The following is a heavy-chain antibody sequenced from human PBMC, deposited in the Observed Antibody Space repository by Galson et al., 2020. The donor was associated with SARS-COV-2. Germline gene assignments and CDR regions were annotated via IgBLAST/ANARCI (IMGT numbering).Heavy chain of an antibody. CDR3: ARLTAFVSGSYYNPLYYYYGVDV. CDR1: GGSISSSSYY. D-gene: IGHD3-10*01. CDR2: IYYSGST. Sequence: SETLSLTCTVSGGSISSSSYYWGWIRQPPGKGLEWIGRIYYSGSTYYNPSLKSRVTISVDTSKNQFSLKLSSVTAADTAVYYCARLTAFVSGSYYNPLYYYYGVDVWGQGTLVTVSS. J-gene: IGHJ6*02. V-gene: IGHV4-39*01.